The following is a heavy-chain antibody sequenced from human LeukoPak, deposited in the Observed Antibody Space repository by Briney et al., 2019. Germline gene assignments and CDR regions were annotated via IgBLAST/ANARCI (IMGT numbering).Heavy chain of an antibody. J-gene: IGHJ4*02. CDR3: ASLVVVVVTASEIDY. Sequence: SETLSLTCSVSGGSVSSSSYYWGWVRQPPGKGLEWIGSFHYSGSTYYNPSLKSRVTISGDTSKNQFSLKLRSVTAADTAVYYCASLVVVVVTASEIDYWGQGALVTVSS. CDR1: GGSVSSSSYY. CDR2: FHYSGST. D-gene: IGHD2-21*02. V-gene: IGHV4-39*01.